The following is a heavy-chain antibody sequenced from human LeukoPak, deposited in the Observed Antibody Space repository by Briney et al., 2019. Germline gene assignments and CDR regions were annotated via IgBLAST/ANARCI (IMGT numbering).Heavy chain of an antibody. J-gene: IGHJ4*02. CDR1: GLTFSSYW. Sequence: GGSLRLSCAASGLTFSSYWMHWVRQAPGKGLVWVSRINSDGSSTSYADSVKGRFTISRDNAKNTLYLQMNSLRAEDTAVYYCARREFYDSSGYPFDYWGQGTLVTVSS. CDR2: INSDGSST. CDR3: ARREFYDSSGYPFDY. D-gene: IGHD3-22*01. V-gene: IGHV3-74*01.